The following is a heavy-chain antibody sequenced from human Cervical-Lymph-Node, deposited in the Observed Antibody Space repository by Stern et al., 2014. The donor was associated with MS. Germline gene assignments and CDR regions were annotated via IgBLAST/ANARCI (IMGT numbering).Heavy chain of an antibody. D-gene: IGHD2-2*01. V-gene: IGHV1-3*01. Sequence: QVQLVQSGAEVKKPGASVKVSCKASGYTFTTYAMHWVRQAPGQGLEWMGWINGGKGNAKYSQNFQGRVTISRDTSASTAYMELSSLRIEDTTVYYCARDHEGAMDYWGQGTLVTVSS. CDR3: ARDHEGAMDY. CDR2: INGGKGNA. CDR1: GYTFTTYA. J-gene: IGHJ4*02.